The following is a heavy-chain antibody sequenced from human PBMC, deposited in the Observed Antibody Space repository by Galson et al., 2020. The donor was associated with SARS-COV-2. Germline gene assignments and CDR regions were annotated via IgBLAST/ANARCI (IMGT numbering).Heavy chain of an antibody. CDR2: ISGSGGST. D-gene: IGHD3-10*01. V-gene: IGHV3-23*01. CDR3: AKAEVRGVHTEDYYYYGMDV. CDR1: GFTFSSYA. Sequence: TGGSLRLSCAASGFTFSSYAMSWVRQAPGKGLEWVSAISGSGGSTYYADSVKGRFTISRDNSKNTLYLQMNSLRAEDTAVYYCAKAEVRGVHTEDYYYYGMDVRGQGTTVTVSS. J-gene: IGHJ6*02.